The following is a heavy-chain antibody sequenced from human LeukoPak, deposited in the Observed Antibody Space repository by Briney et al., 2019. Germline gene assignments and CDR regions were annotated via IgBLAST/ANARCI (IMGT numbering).Heavy chain of an antibody. V-gene: IGHV5-51*01. CDR3: SRADSSGYYYFDY. CDR1: GYSFTSYW. CDR2: IYPGDSDT. J-gene: IGHJ4*02. Sequence: GESLEISCKGSGYSFTSYWIGWVRQMPGKGLEWMGIIYPGDSDTRYSTSFQGQVTISADKSITTAYLQWSSLKAADTAMYYCSRADSSGYYYFDYWGQGTLVTVSS. D-gene: IGHD3-22*01.